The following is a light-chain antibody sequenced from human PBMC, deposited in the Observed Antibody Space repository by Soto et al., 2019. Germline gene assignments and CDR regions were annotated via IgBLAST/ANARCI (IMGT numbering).Light chain of an antibody. Sequence: IVLTQSPGTLSLSPGERATLSCRASQSVGTNLAWYQQRPGQAPRLLVYGASTRASGIPPRFSGSGSGTDFTLTISSLQSEDFAVYYCQQLNYWPRITFGQGTRLEI. CDR2: GAS. CDR1: QSVGTN. J-gene: IGKJ5*01. CDR3: QQLNYWPRIT. V-gene: IGKV3-15*01.